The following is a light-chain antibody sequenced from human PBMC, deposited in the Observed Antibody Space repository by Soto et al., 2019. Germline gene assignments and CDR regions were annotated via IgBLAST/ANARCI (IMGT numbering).Light chain of an antibody. Sequence: QSVLTQPPSVSGAPGQRVTISCTGSSSNIGAGYDVHWYQQLPGTAPKLLIYGNSNRPSGVPDRFSGSKSGTSASLAITGLQAEDEADYYRQSYDSSLSGWVFGGGTKLTFL. J-gene: IGLJ3*02. V-gene: IGLV1-40*01. CDR1: SSNIGAGYD. CDR2: GNS. CDR3: QSYDSSLSGWV.